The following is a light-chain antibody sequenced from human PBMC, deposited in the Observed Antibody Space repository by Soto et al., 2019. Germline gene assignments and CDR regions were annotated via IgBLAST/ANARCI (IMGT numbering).Light chain of an antibody. Sequence: DIVLTQSPGTLSLSPGERATLSCRASRDVSSSYLAWYQQKPVLAPRLLIYAISTRATGIPDRFSGSGSGAVFTLTISRLEPEDFAVYVCQQYGTAPFTFGPGTKVEI. CDR3: QQYGTAPFT. CDR1: RDVSSSY. V-gene: IGKV3-20*01. J-gene: IGKJ3*01. CDR2: AIS.